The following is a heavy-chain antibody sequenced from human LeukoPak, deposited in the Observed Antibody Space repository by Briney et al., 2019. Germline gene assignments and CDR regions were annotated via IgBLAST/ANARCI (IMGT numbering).Heavy chain of an antibody. D-gene: IGHD2-2*01. CDR2: IYTSGST. CDR3: ARDAPWYCSSTSCPVYWYFDL. V-gene: IGHV4-4*07. J-gene: IGHJ2*01. Sequence: SETLSLTCTVSGGSISSYYWSWIRQPAGKGLEWIGRIYTSGSTNYNPSLKSRVTMSVDTSKNQFSLKLSSVTAADTAVYYCARDAPWYCSSTSCPVYWYFDLWGRGTLDTVSS. CDR1: GGSISSYY.